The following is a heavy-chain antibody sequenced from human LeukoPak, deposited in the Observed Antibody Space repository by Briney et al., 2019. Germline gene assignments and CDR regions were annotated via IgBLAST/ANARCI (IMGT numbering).Heavy chain of an antibody. J-gene: IGHJ5*02. CDR2: INPNSGGT. CDR3: ARPMEYSSGWYWFDP. V-gene: IGHV1-2*02. D-gene: IGHD6-19*01. Sequence: ASVKVSCKASGYTFTGYYMHWVRQAPGQGLEWMGWINPNSGGTNCAQKFQGRVTMTRDTSISTAYMELSRLRSDDTAVYYCARPMEYSSGWYWFDPWGQGTLVTVSS. CDR1: GYTFTGYY.